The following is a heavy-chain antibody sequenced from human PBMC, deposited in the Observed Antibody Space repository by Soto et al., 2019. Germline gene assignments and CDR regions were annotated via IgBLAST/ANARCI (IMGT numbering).Heavy chain of an antibody. CDR1: GFTFISYA. CDR2: ISGSGGST. V-gene: IGHV3-23*01. D-gene: IGHD3-22*01. J-gene: IGHJ6*02. Sequence: GVSLRLSCAPSGFTFISYAMSWVRQAPGKGLEWVSAISGSGGSTYYADSVKGRFTISRDNSKNTLYLQMNSLRAEDTAVYYCANQRYYYDSSGYSEGYDYYYGMDVWGQGTTVTVSS. CDR3: ANQRYYYDSSGYSEGYDYYYGMDV.